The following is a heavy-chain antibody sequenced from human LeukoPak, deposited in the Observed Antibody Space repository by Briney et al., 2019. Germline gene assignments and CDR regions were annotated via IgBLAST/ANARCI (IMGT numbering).Heavy chain of an antibody. CDR1: GFTFSSYS. Sequence: GGSLKLSCAASGFTFSSYSMNWVRQAPGKGLEWVSSISSSSSYIYYADSVKGRFTISRDNAKNSLYLQMNSLRAEDTAVYYCARGRGQLNYYYMDVWGKGTTVTVSS. CDR3: ARGRGQLNYYYMDV. J-gene: IGHJ6*03. V-gene: IGHV3-21*01. CDR2: ISSSSSYI. D-gene: IGHD5-18*01.